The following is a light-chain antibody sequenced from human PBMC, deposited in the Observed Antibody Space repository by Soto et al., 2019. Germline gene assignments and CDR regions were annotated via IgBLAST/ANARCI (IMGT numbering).Light chain of an antibody. CDR3: QQYGSLPRT. J-gene: IGKJ1*01. Sequence: EIVLTQSPCTLSLSPGERATLSCRASQSVSSSYLAWYQQKPGQAPRLLIYGASSRATGIPDRFSGSVSGTDLTLTISRLEPEDCEVYYGQQYGSLPRTFGQGTKVDIK. V-gene: IGKV3-20*01. CDR2: GAS. CDR1: QSVSSSY.